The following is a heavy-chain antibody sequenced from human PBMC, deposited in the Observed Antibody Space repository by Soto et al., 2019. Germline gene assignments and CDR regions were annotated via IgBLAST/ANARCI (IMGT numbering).Heavy chain of an antibody. J-gene: IGHJ6*02. CDR3: AKYYGDYGRYYYYYGMDV. CDR1: GFTFSSYA. Sequence: EVQLLESGGGLVQPGGSLRLSCAASGFTFSSYAMSWVRQAPGKGLEWVSAISGSGGGTYYADSVKGRFTISRDNSKNTLYLQRNSLRAEDTAVYYCAKYYGDYGRYYYYYGMDVWGQGTTVTVSS. V-gene: IGHV3-23*01. CDR2: ISGSGGGT. D-gene: IGHD4-17*01.